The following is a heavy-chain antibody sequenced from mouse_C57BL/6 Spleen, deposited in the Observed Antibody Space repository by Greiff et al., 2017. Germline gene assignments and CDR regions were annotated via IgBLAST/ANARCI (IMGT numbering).Heavy chain of an antibody. CDR1: GYTFTSYW. CDR2: IYPGSGST. D-gene: IGHD2-10*02. V-gene: IGHV1-55*01. J-gene: IGHJ1*03. CDR3: ARSGYGNHWYFDV. Sequence: VQLKQPGAELVKPGASVKMSCKASGYTFTSYWITWVKQRPGQGLEWIGDIYPGSGSTNYNEKFKSKATLTVDTSSSTAYMQLSSLTSEDSAVYYCARSGYGNHWYFDVWGTGTTVTVSS.